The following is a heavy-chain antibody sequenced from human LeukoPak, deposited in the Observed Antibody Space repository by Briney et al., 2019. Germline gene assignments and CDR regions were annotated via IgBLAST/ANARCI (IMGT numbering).Heavy chain of an antibody. Sequence: GESLKISCKGPGSRFTSYWIGWVRPMPGKGLEWMGIIYPGDSDTRYSPSFQGQVTISADKSISTAYLPWSSLKASDTAMYYCARLVAYYYDSSSARYFQHWGQGTLVTVSS. CDR2: IYPGDSDT. J-gene: IGHJ1*01. CDR3: ARLVAYYYDSSSARYFQH. V-gene: IGHV5-51*01. D-gene: IGHD3-22*01. CDR1: GSRFTSYW.